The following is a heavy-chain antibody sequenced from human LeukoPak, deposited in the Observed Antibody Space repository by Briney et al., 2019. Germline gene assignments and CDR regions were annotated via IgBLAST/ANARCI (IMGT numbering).Heavy chain of an antibody. CDR2: IYNIGST. J-gene: IGHJ3*02. CDR3: ARLLRGQPSYAFEI. D-gene: IGHD2-15*01. V-gene: IGHV4-59*01. CDR1: GGSISIYY. Sequence: SETLSLTCTVSGGSISIYYWSWIRQSPGRGLEWIGHIYNIGSTNYNPSLKSRVTISVDTSKNQFSLKLNSVTAADTAVYYCARLLRGQPSYAFEIWGQGTMVTVSS.